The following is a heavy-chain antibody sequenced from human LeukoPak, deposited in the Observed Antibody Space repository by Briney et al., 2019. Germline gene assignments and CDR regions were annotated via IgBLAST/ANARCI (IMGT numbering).Heavy chain of an antibody. D-gene: IGHD3-3*01. CDR1: GYTFTSYD. J-gene: IGHJ3*02. CDR3: ARSYYDFWSGYYAFDI. V-gene: IGHV1-8*03. Sequence: GASVKVSCKASGYTFTSYDINWVRQATGQGLEWMGWMNPNCGNTGYAQKFQGRVTITRNTSISTAYMELSSLRSEDTAVYYCARSYYDFWSGYYAFDIWGQGTMVTVSS. CDR2: MNPNCGNT.